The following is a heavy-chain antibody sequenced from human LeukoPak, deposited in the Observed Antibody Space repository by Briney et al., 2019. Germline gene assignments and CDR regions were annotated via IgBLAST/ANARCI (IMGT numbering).Heavy chain of an antibody. CDR3: ASAIRYYDSSGYPPHYYYYYGMDV. D-gene: IGHD3-22*01. V-gene: IGHV5-51*01. CDR1: GYSFTSYW. Sequence: GESLKISCQGSGYSFTSYWIGWVRQMPGKGLECMGIIYPGDSDTRYSPSFQGQVTISADKSISTAYLQWSSLKASDTAMYYCASAIRYYDSSGYPPHYYYYYGMDVWGQGTTVTVSS. CDR2: IYPGDSDT. J-gene: IGHJ6*02.